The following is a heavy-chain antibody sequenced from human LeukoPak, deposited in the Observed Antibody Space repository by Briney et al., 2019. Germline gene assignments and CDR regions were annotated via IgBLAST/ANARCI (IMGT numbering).Heavy chain of an antibody. Sequence: PSETLSLTCAVYGGSFSGYYWSWIRQPPGKGLEWIGEINHSGSPNYNPSLKSRVTISIDTSKNQFSLQLSHVTAADTAVYYCARDLSDYYGSGSYRPIDAFDIWGQGTMITVSS. CDR3: ARDLSDYYGSGSYRPIDAFDI. J-gene: IGHJ3*02. V-gene: IGHV4-34*01. CDR1: GGSFSGYY. D-gene: IGHD3-10*01. CDR2: INHSGSP.